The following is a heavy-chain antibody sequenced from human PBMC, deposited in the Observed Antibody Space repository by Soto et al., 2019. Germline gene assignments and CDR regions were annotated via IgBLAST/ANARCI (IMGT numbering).Heavy chain of an antibody. V-gene: IGHV3-33*05. CDR2: TSYDGRNN. D-gene: IGHD3-22*01. J-gene: IGHJ4*02. Sequence: PGGSLRLSCAVPGSILSSYGMHWVRQALGKGLEWVAVTSYDGRNNNYADSVRGRFTISRDNSKSTLYLQMNSLRAEDTAVYYCARDYDSSGYPRYYFDDWGQGTLVTVSS. CDR3: ARDYDSSGYPRYYFDD. CDR1: GSILSSYG.